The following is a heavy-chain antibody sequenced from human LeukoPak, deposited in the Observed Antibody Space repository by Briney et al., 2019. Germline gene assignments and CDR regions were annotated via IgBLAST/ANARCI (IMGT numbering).Heavy chain of an antibody. CDR1: GYTFTAHY. CDR2: IDPNSGGT. J-gene: IGHJ2*01. V-gene: IGHV1-2*02. Sequence: GASVTVSFRASGYTFTAHYIHWVRQAPGQGLEWMGWIDPNSGGTNYAQKFLGSVTMTGDTSINTAFMELSRLSSDDTAIYYCARGRGTTMVRGVITNYFDLWGRGSLVTVSS. CDR3: ARGRGTTMVRGVITNYFDL. D-gene: IGHD3-10*01.